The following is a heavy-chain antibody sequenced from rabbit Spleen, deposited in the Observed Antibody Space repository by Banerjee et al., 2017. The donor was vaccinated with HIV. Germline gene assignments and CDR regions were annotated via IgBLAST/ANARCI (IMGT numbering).Heavy chain of an antibody. J-gene: IGHJ6*01. CDR2: IYAGSSGST. V-gene: IGHV1S40*01. CDR1: EFSFSSRYY. CDR3: ARSTYTGSGINNYGMDL. D-gene: IGHD1-1*01. Sequence: QSLEESGGDLVKPGASLTLTCTASEFSFSSRYYMCWVRQAPGKGLEWIACIYAGSSGSTYYASWAKGRFTISKTSSTTVTLQMTSLTAADTATYFCARSTYTGSGINNYGMDLWGPGTLVTVS.